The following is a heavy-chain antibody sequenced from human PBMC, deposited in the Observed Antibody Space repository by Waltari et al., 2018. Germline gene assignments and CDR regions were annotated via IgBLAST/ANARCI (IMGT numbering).Heavy chain of an antibody. D-gene: IGHD2-21*01. J-gene: IGHJ4*02. CDR3: ARDRGYCGGDCYKNLDS. CDR1: GFTFRDYW. Sequence: EVQLGESGGGLVQPGGSLRLSCGAFGFTFRDYWLTWARQAPGKGLEWVANIKKDGGEKYYVDSVKGRFTVSRDNAKNSLYLQMSSLRAEDTAVYYCARDRGYCGGDCYKNLDSWGQGTLVAVSS. CDR2: IKKDGGEK. V-gene: IGHV3-7*01.